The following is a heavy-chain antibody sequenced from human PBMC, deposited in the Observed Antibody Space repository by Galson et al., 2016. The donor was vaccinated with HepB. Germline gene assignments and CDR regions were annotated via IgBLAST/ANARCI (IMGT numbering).Heavy chain of an antibody. CDR3: ARGGQLWLFGGDWFDP. CDR1: GYTFINSD. V-gene: IGHV1-8*01. CDR2: VNPNTHNT. Sequence: SVKVSCKASGYTFINSDINWVRQAPGRGLEWMGWVNPNTHNTGYAQKFQGRVTMTSDTAISTAYVELSSLTSEDSAVYYCARGGQLWLFGGDWFDPWGQGTLVTVAS. J-gene: IGHJ5*02. D-gene: IGHD5-18*01.